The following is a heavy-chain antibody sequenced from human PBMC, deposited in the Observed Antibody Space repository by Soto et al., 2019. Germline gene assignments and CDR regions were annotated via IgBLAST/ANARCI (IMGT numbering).Heavy chain of an antibody. Sequence: QVQLVQSGAEVKKPGSSVKVSCKASGGTFSSYAISWVRQAPGQGLEWMGGFIPIFGTANYAQKFQGRVTITADESTSTAYMELSSLRSEDTAVYYCACAAGTTYYYYYYGMDVWGQGTTVTVSS. D-gene: IGHD6-13*01. V-gene: IGHV1-69*01. CDR2: FIPIFGTA. J-gene: IGHJ6*02. CDR3: ACAAGTTYYYYYYGMDV. CDR1: GGTFSSYA.